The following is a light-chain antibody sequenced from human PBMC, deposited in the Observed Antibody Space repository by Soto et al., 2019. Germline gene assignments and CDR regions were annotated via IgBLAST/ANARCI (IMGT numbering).Light chain of an antibody. CDR3: QQYNSYAGT. CDR1: QSISIW. CDR2: DAS. J-gene: IGKJ1*01. V-gene: IGKV1-5*01. Sequence: DIQMTQSPSTLSASVGDRVTITCRASQSISIWLAWYQQNPGKAPKLLIYDASSLESGVPSRVSGSGSGTEFPLSISRLHPADFAGYYCQQYNSYAGTFGQGNKVEIK.